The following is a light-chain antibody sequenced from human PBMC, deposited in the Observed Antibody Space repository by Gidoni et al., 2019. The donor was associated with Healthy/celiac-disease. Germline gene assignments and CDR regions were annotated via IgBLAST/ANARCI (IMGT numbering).Light chain of an antibody. Sequence: DIVMTQSQDSLAVSLGERATINCKSSQSVLYRSNNKNHLAWYQQKPGQPPKLLIYWASTRESGVPDRFSGSGSGTDFTLTISSLQAEDVAVYYCQQYYSTPRTFGQGTKVEIK. CDR2: WAS. CDR3: QQYYSTPRT. CDR1: QSVLYRSNNKNH. V-gene: IGKV4-1*01. J-gene: IGKJ1*01.